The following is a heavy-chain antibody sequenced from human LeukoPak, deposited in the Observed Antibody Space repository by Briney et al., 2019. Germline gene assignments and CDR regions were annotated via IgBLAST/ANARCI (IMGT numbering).Heavy chain of an antibody. CDR1: GFTFSTYW. J-gene: IGHJ4*02. CDR2: INGYGSST. Sequence: QPGGSLRLSCGASGFTFSTYWMNWVRQAPGKGLVWVSRINGYGSSTDFADSVKGRFTISRDNAKNTLYLQMNSLRAEDTAVYYCARDAPGNTALDYWGQGTLVTVSS. V-gene: IGHV3-74*01. CDR3: ARDAPGNTALDY. D-gene: IGHD5-18*01.